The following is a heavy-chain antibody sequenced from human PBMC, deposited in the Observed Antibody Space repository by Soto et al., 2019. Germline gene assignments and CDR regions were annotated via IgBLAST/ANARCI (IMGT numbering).Heavy chain of an antibody. V-gene: IGHV1-18*01. Sequence: QVKLVQSGTEVKKPGASIKVSCKASGYSFATSGMSWVRQAPGQGLEGMGWISAYNGNTNFDQNFQDRDTMTTDTATSTAYLEVRNLTSDDTAVYYCERAGQYYDASGYANWGQGTLVTVSS. CDR3: ERAGQYYDASGYAN. J-gene: IGHJ4*02. CDR1: GYSFATSG. D-gene: IGHD3-22*01. CDR2: ISAYNGNT.